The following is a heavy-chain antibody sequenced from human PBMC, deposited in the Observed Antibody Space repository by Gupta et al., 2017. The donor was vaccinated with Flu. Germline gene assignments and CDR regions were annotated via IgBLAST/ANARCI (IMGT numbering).Heavy chain of an antibody. CDR3: ARGARGGYSYGYNYYGMDV. Sequence: GYYWSWIRQPPGKGLEWIGDINHSGSTNYNPSLKSRVTISVDTCKNQFSLKLSTVTAADTAVYYCARGARGGYSYGYNYYGMDVWGQGTTVTVSS. V-gene: IGHV4-34*01. CDR1: GYY. CDR2: INHSGST. D-gene: IGHD5-18*01. J-gene: IGHJ6*02.